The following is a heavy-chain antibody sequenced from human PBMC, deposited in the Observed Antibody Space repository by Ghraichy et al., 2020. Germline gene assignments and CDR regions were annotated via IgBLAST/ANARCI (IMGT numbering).Heavy chain of an antibody. Sequence: GESLNISCAASGLSFENYYISWVRQTPGKGLEWVAYISSSGAYTDYADSVKGRFTISRDNAKRSLYLQMNSLRAADTAVYYCATNFGGNAGPFNYWGQGTLVTVSS. CDR1: GLSFENYY. J-gene: IGHJ4*02. V-gene: IGHV3-11*06. CDR2: ISSSGAYT. CDR3: ATNFGGNAGPFNY. D-gene: IGHD4-23*01.